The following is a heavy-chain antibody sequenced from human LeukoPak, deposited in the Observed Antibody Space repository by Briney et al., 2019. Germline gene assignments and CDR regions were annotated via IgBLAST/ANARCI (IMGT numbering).Heavy chain of an antibody. CDR2: INYSEST. J-gene: IGHJ6*03. D-gene: IGHD3-9*01. CDR3: ARYDILTGNVGYYYYYMDV. CDR1: GGSFSGYY. V-gene: IGHV4-34*01. Sequence: PSETLSLTCAVYGGSFSGYYWRWIRQPPGKGLEWIGEINYSESTNCNPSLKSRVTISVDTSNNQFSLKLSSVTAADTAVYYCARYDILTGNVGYYYYYMDVWGKGTTVTVSS.